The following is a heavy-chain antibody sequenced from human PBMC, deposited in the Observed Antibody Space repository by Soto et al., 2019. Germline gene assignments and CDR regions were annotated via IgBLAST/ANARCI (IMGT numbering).Heavy chain of an antibody. CDR3: ARDGDIAPLWFDY. Sequence: QVQLVQSGTEVKKPGASVKVSCKASGYTFTSYGITWVRQAPGQGLEWMGWISAYNGNINYAQKFQGRVTMTTDRXTSRRYMELRSVRSDAPAVYDFARDGDIAPLWFDYWGQGTLVTVSS. D-gene: IGHD2-15*01. J-gene: IGHJ4*02. CDR2: ISAYNGNI. CDR1: GYTFTSYG. V-gene: IGHV1-18*01.